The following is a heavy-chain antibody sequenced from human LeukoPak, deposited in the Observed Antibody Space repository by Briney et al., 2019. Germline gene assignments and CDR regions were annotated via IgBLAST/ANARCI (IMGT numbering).Heavy chain of an antibody. CDR3: ARDFNYGDFDY. D-gene: IGHD4-17*01. Sequence: PGGSETLSCAASGFAFSSYWMSWVRQAPGKGLEWVANIKQDGSEKYYVDSVKGRFTTSRDNAKNSLYLQMNSLRAEDTAVYYCARDFNYGDFDYWGQGPLSPSPQ. V-gene: IGHV3-7*05. CDR2: IKQDGSEK. CDR1: GFAFSSYW. J-gene: IGHJ4*02.